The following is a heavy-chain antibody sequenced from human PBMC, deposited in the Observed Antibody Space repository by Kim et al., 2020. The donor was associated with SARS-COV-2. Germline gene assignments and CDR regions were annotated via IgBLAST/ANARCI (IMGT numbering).Heavy chain of an antibody. J-gene: IGHJ6*02. CDR1: GFTFSSYA. D-gene: IGHD4-17*01. CDR2: ISGSGGST. CDR3: ALTGYGDYDYYYYGMDV. Sequence: GGSLRLSCAASGFTFSSYAMSWVRQAPGKGLEWVSAISGSGGSTYYADSVKGRFTISRDNSKNTLYLQMNSLRAEDTAVYYCALTGYGDYDYYYYGMDVWGQGTTVTVSS. V-gene: IGHV3-23*01.